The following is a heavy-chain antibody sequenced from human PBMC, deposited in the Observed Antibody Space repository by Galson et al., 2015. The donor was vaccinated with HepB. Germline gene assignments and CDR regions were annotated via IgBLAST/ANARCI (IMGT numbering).Heavy chain of an antibody. Sequence: QSGAEVKKPGESLRISCKGSGYSFTSYWIGWVRQMPGKGLEWMGIIYPGDSDTRYSPSFQGQVTISADKSISTAYLQWSSLKASDTAMYYCARRGYYYDSSGYSHDAFDIWGQGTMVTVSS. V-gene: IGHV5-51*01. CDR1: GYSFTSYW. D-gene: IGHD3-22*01. J-gene: IGHJ3*02. CDR2: IYPGDSDT. CDR3: ARRGYYYDSSGYSHDAFDI.